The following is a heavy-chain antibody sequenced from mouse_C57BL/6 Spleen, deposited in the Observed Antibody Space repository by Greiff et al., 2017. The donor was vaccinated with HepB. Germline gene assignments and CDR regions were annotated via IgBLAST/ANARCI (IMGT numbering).Heavy chain of an antibody. CDR3: ARGPFTTAHFDY. CDR1: GFNIKAYY. D-gene: IGHD1-2*01. CDR2: IDPEDGVT. J-gene: IGHJ2*01. Sequence: EVQLQQSGAELVKPGASVKLSCPASGFNIKAYYMHWVKQRTDQGLEWIGRIDPEDGVTKYAPKFPGKATITADTSSNTAYLQLSSLTSEDTAVYYCARGPFTTAHFDYWGQGTTLTVSS. V-gene: IGHV14-2*01.